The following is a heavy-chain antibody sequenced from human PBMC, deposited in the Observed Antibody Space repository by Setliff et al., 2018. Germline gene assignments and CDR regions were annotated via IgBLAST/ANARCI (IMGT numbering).Heavy chain of an antibody. J-gene: IGHJ4*02. CDR3: ARSPPNRGSGSGWYGDF. Sequence: GASVKVSCKASGYSFINYGITWVRQAPGQGLEWMGWISPYKSDTNYAQKFQGRVTLTTDTPTSTAYMELRGLISDDTAVYYCARSPPNRGSGSGWYGDFWGQGTLVTVSS. V-gene: IGHV1-18*01. CDR2: ISPYKSDT. D-gene: IGHD6-19*01. CDR1: GYSFINYG.